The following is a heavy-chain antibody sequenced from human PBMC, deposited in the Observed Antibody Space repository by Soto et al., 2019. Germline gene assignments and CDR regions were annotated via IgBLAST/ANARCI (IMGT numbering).Heavy chain of an antibody. V-gene: IGHV4-61*01. Sequence: ETLSLTCTVSGGSFKSGSYSWSWIRQPPGKGLEWIGYVYYSGNTIYNPSLKSRVTISVDTSKNQFSLRLTSVTAADTAVYYCARLSAYYYVYAFDLWGQGTMVTVSS. D-gene: IGHD3-22*01. CDR2: VYYSGNT. CDR3: ARLSAYYYVYAFDL. CDR1: GGSFKSGSYS. J-gene: IGHJ3*01.